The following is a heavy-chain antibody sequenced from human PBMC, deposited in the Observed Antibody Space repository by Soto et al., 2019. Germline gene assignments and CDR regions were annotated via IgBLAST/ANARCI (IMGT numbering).Heavy chain of an antibody. D-gene: IGHD4-17*01. CDR1: GFTFSSYS. J-gene: IGHJ5*02. V-gene: IGHV3-21*01. CDR3: ARDGYGDYEGWFDP. Sequence: EVQLVESGGGLVKPVGSLRLSCAASGFTFSSYSMNWVRQAPGKGLEWVSSISSSSSYIYYADSVKGRFTISRDNAKNSLYLQMNSLRAEDTAVYYCARDGYGDYEGWFDPWGQGTLVTVSS. CDR2: ISSSSSYI.